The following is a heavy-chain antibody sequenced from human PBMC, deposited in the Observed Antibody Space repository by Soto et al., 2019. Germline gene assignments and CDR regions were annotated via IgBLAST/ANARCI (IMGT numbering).Heavy chain of an antibody. CDR3: ARSPGYSASWGYFYYGMKI. V-gene: IGHV1-18*01. D-gene: IGHD6-13*01. J-gene: IGHJ6*02. Sequence: QVQLVQSGAELKKPGASVKVSCKASGYTFTNYGISWVRQAPGQGLECMGWINTYHGNTKYAQKLQGRVTMTKDTSTSTAYMELTSLRSADTAVYYCARSPGYSASWGYFYYGMKIWGQGTTVIVSS. CDR1: GYTFTNYG. CDR2: INTYHGNT.